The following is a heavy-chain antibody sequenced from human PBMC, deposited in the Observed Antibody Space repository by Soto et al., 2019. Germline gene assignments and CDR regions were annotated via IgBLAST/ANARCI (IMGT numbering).Heavy chain of an antibody. V-gene: IGHV5-51*01. CDR1: GYGFNTYW. CDR2: IYPADSDA. J-gene: IGHJ6*02. CDR3: ARPNSPYYGVDV. Sequence: GESLKISCKGSGYGFNTYWIAWVRQKSGKGLEWMGIIYPADSDARYSPSFQGQVTFSVDKSITTAYLQWSSLKASDTAVYYCARPNSPYYGVDVWGQGTTVTVSS.